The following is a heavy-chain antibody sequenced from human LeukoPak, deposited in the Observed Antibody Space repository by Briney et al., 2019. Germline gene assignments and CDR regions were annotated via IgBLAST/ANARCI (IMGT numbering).Heavy chain of an antibody. CDR1: GYTFTGYY. Sequence: GASVKVSCKASGYTFTGYYMHWVRQAPGQGLEWMGWINPNSGGTNYAQKFQGWVTMTRDTSISTAYMELSRLRSDDTAVYYCASSAGDYGDYFNWFDPWGQGTLVTVSS. V-gene: IGHV1-2*04. CDR2: INPNSGGT. D-gene: IGHD4-17*01. J-gene: IGHJ5*02. CDR3: ASSAGDYGDYFNWFDP.